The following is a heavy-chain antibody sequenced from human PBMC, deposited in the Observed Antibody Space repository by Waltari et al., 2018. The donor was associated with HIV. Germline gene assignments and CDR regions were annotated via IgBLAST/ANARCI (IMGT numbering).Heavy chain of an antibody. CDR1: GFTFSTYG. Sequence: QVQLVESGGGVVQPGRSLRLSCVASGFTFSTYGIHWVRQAPGKGLEWVAVISNDGTNKFYADPVKGRFTISRDNSKNTLYLQMNSLRAEDTAVYYCAKDLWDGYKSPLDYWGQGTLVTVSS. J-gene: IGHJ4*02. CDR2: ISNDGTNK. CDR3: AKDLWDGYKSPLDY. D-gene: IGHD5-12*01. V-gene: IGHV3-30*18.